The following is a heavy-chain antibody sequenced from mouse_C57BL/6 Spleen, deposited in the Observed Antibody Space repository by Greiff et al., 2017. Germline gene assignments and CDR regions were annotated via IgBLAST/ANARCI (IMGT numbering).Heavy chain of an antibody. CDR3: ARDYGGSCSWFAY. V-gene: IGHV2-2*01. Sequence: VQLQQSGPGLVQPSQSLSITCTVSGFSLTSYGVHWVRQSPGKGLEWLGVIWSGGSTDYNAAFISRLSISKDNSKSQVYFKLKSLQAEATAIYYCARDYGGSCSWFAYWGQGTLVTVSA. CDR1: GFSLTSYG. J-gene: IGHJ3*01. CDR2: IWSGGST. D-gene: IGHD1-1*01.